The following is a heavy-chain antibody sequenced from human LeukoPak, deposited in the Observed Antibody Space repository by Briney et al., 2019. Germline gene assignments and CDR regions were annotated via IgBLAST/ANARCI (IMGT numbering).Heavy chain of an antibody. V-gene: IGHV4-61*02. CDR3: ARDRRGYSGYQGRMDV. CDR1: GGSISSGSYY. D-gene: IGHD5-12*01. J-gene: IGHJ6*04. CDR2: IYTSGST. Sequence: PSQTLSLTCTVSGGSISSGSYYWSWIRQPAGKGLEWIGRIYTSGSTNYNPSLKSRVTISVDTSKNQFSLKLSSVTAADTAVYYCARDRRGYSGYQGRMDVWGKGTTVTVSS.